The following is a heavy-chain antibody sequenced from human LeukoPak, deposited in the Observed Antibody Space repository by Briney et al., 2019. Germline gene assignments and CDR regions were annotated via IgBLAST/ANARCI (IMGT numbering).Heavy chain of an antibody. Sequence: PGGSLRLSCAASGFTFSSYGMHWVRQAPGKGLEWVAVIWYDGSNKYYADSVKGRFTISRDNSKDTLYLQMNSLRAEDTAVYYCARELLRYFDWPPNLPGYWGQGTLVTVSS. CDR3: ARELLRYFDWPPNLPGY. CDR1: GFTFSSYG. D-gene: IGHD3-9*01. CDR2: IWYDGSNK. J-gene: IGHJ4*02. V-gene: IGHV3-33*01.